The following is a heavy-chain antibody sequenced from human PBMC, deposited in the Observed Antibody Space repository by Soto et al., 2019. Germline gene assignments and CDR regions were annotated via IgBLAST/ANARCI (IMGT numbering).Heavy chain of an antibody. D-gene: IGHD3-22*01. CDR1: GGSISSYY. CDR2: IYYSGST. V-gene: IGHV4-59*01. CDR3: AMTIYYYYDHISTSYFHY. Sequence: PSETLSLTCTVPGGSISSYYWSWIRQPPGKGLEWIGYIYYSGSTNYNPSLKSRVTISVDTSKNQFSRKLSSVTAAGTAVYYCAMTIYYYYDHISTSYFHYWGQGILFTVSS. J-gene: IGHJ4*02.